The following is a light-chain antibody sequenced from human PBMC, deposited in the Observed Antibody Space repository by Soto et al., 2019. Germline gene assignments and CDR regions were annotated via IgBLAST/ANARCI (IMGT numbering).Light chain of an antibody. J-gene: IGLJ2*01. CDR1: SSDVGGYNY. CDR2: DAS. V-gene: IGLV2-23*01. CDR3: CSYAGGSTWV. Sequence: QSALTQPASVSGSPGQSITISCTGTSSDVGGYNYVSWYQHHPGKAPKLIIYDASKRPSGISNRFSGSKSGNTASLTISGLQADDEATYYCCSYAGGSTWVFGGGTKVTVL.